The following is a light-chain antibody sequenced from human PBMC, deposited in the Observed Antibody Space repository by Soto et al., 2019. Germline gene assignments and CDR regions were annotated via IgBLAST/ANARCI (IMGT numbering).Light chain of an antibody. CDR1: SSNIGSNS. Sequence: QSVLTHPPSVSAAPGQKVTISCSGSSSNIGSNSVSWYQQLPGTAPKLLIYDNNKRPSGIPDRFSGSKSGTSATLGITGLQTGDEADYYCGTWDSSLSVVVIGGGTKLTVL. CDR3: GTWDSSLSVVV. V-gene: IGLV1-51*01. J-gene: IGLJ2*01. CDR2: DNN.